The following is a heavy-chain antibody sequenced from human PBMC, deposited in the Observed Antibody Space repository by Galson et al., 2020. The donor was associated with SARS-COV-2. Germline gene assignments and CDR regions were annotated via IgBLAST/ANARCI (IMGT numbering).Heavy chain of an antibody. V-gene: IGHV4-39*07. Sequence: SETLSLTCTVSGDSISIGTSNWVWIRQPPGNGLEWIGSIHYGGNSYYNPSLKSRVTISVDRSKNQFSLKLNSVTAADTAVYFCARDLKTDGFWTDYPEYWGQGTLVTVSS. CDR1: GDSISIGTSN. CDR3: ARDLKTDGFWTDYPEY. D-gene: IGHD3-3*01. CDR2: IHYGGNS. J-gene: IGHJ4*02.